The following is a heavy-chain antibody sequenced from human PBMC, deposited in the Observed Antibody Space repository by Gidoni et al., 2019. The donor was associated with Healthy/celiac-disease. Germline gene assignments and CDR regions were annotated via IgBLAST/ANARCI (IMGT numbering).Heavy chain of an antibody. CDR3: ARMGDYYDSSGYYYSEVAFDI. V-gene: IGHV4-28*01. CDR1: GYSISSSNW. D-gene: IGHD3-22*01. J-gene: IGHJ3*02. Sequence: QLQLQQSGPGLVNPSDTLSLTCALSGYSISSSNWSGWIRQPTGKGLEWIGYIYYSGSTYYNPSLKSRVTMSVDTSKKQFSLKMSSVTAVDTAVYYCARMGDYYDSSGYYYSEVAFDIWGQGTMVTVSS. CDR2: IYYSGST.